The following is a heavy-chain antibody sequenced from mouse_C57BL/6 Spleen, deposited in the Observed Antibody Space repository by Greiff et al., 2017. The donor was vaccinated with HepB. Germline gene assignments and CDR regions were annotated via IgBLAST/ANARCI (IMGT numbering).Heavy chain of an antibody. CDR1: GYTFTSYW. J-gene: IGHJ1*03. CDR2: IHPNSGST. Sequence: QVQLQQPGAELVKPGASVKLSCKASGYTFTSYWMHWVKQRPGQGLEWIGMIHPNSGSTNYNEKFKSKATLTVDKSSSTAYMQLSSLTSEDSAVYYCARDEITTVVKYFDVWGTGTTVTVSS. V-gene: IGHV1-64*01. CDR3: ARDEITTVVKYFDV. D-gene: IGHD1-1*01.